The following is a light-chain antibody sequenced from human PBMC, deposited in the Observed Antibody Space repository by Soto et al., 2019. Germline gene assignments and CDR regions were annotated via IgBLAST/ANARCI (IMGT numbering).Light chain of an antibody. CDR1: QSVSSF. CDR2: DAF. J-gene: IGKJ3*01. CDR3: QQRSSWPS. V-gene: IGKV3-11*01. Sequence: EIVLTQYPVILSLSPGDRATLSCRASQSVSSFIAWYQQKPGQAPRLLIYDAFNRASGIPARFSGSGSGTDFTLTISSLEPEDFAVYYCQQRSSWPSFGPGTKVDVK.